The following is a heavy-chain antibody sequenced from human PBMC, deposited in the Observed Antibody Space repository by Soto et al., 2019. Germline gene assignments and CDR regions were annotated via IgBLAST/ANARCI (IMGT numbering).Heavy chain of an antibody. J-gene: IGHJ4*02. V-gene: IGHV4-59*01. Sequence: SETLSLTCTVSGGSISSYYWSWIRQPPGKGLEWIGYIYYSGSTNYNPSLKSRVTISVDTSKNQFSLRLSSVTAADTAVYYCARAWGRVFGYWGQGTLVTVSS. D-gene: IGHD3-16*01. CDR2: IYYSGST. CDR1: GGSISSYY. CDR3: ARAWGRVFGY.